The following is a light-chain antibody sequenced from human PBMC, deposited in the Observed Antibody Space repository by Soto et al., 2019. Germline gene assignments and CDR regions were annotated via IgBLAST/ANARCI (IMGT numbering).Light chain of an antibody. CDR3: QSYVSSNDWV. J-gene: IGLJ3*02. CDR2: EDN. V-gene: IGLV6-57*04. Sequence: NFMLTQPHSVSESPGKTVTIFCTRDSGRIASSYVQWYQQRPGSAPTTVIFEDNQRASGVPDRFSGSIDSSSNSASLTISGLKTEDEADYYCQSYVSSNDWVFGGGTKLTVL. CDR1: SGRIASSY.